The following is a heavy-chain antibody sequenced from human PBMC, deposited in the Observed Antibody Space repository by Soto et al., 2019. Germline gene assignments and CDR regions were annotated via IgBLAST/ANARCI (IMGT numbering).Heavy chain of an antibody. D-gene: IGHD5-12*01. Sequence: ITLKESGPTLVKPTQTLTLTCTYSGFSNSTSGVGVGWIRQPTGKALEWLALSYWDDDKRYSPSLKSRLPITKSTSKNQVVLTMTNLDPVDTPTYYSAHVYGGYDNFDFWGQGTLVTVSS. CDR2: SYWDDDK. CDR3: AHVYGGYDNFDF. V-gene: IGHV2-5*02. CDR1: GFSNSTSGVG. J-gene: IGHJ4*02.